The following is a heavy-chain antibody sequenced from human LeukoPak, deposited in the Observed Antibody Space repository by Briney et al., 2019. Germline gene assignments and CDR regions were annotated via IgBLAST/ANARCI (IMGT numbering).Heavy chain of an antibody. J-gene: IGHJ6*02. CDR2: IYYSGST. D-gene: IGHD6-13*01. CDR3: ARAAAGRGYYYYYGMDV. V-gene: IGHV4-59*01. CDR1: GGSISSYY. Sequence: SETLSLTCTVSGGSISSYYWSWIRQPPGKGLEWIGYIYYSGSTNYNPSLKSRVTISVDTSKNQFSLKLSSVTAADTAVYYCARAAAGRGYYYYYGMDVWGQGTTVTVSS.